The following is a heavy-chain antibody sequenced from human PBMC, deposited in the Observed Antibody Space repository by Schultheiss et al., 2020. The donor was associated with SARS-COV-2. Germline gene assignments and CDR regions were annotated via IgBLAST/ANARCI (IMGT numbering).Heavy chain of an antibody. J-gene: IGHJ4*02. CDR2: INPSGGST. CDR3: ARDRGRAVVTPGPLGY. V-gene: IGHV1-46*01. CDR1: GYTFTSYY. Sequence: GGSLRLSCKASGYTFTSYYMHWVRQAPGQGLEWMGIINPSGGSTSYAQKFQGRVTMTRDTSTSTVYMELSSLRSEDTAVYYCARDRGRAVVTPGPLGYWGQGTLVTVSS. D-gene: IGHD4-23*01.